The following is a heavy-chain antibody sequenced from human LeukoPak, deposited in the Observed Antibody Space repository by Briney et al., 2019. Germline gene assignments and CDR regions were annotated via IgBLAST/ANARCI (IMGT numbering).Heavy chain of an antibody. D-gene: IGHD2-8*01. Sequence: ASVKVSCKASGYTFTSYGISWVRQAPGQGLEWMGWVSVNNSNTNYAQNLQGRVTMTTDTSTSTAYMELRSLRPDDTAVYYCARVSPGVGSDFDYWGQGTLVTVSS. CDR1: GYTFTSYG. CDR3: ARVSPGVGSDFDY. CDR2: VSVNNSNT. J-gene: IGHJ4*02. V-gene: IGHV1-18*01.